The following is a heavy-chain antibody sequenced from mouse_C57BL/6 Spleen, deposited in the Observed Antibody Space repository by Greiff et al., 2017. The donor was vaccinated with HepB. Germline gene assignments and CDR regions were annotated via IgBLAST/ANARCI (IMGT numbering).Heavy chain of an antibody. CDR3: ARHYGSSWFAY. Sequence: QVQLQQPGAELVRPGSSVKLSCKASGYTFTSYWMHWVKQRPIQGLEWIGNIDPSDSETHYNQKFKDKATLTVDKSSSTAYMQLSSLTSEDSAVYYCARHYGSSWFAYWGQGTLVPVSA. D-gene: IGHD1-1*01. CDR1: GYTFTSYW. CDR2: IDPSDSET. V-gene: IGHV1-52*01. J-gene: IGHJ3*01.